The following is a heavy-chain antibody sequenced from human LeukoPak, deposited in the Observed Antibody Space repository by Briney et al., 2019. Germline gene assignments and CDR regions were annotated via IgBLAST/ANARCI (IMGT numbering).Heavy chain of an antibody. CDR2: IYYSGST. Sequence: PSETLSLTCTVSGGSISSCGYCWSWIRQHPGKGLQWIGYIYYSGSTYYNPSLKSRVTISVDTSKNQFSLKLSSVTAADTAVYYCARARAYTYYYYGMDVWGQGTTVTVSS. D-gene: IGHD3-16*01. CDR3: ARARAYTYYYYGMDV. J-gene: IGHJ6*02. CDR1: GGSISSCGYC. V-gene: IGHV4-31*03.